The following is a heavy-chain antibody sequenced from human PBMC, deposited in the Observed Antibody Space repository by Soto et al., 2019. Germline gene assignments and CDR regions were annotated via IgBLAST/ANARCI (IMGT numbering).Heavy chain of an antibody. CDR1: GGSFSGYY. Sequence: PSETLSLTCAVYGGSFSGYYWSWIRQPPGKGLEWIGEINHSGSTNYNPSLKSRDTISVDTSKNQFSLKLSSVTAADTAVYYCARGYSSYYYGSGSYYNDYWGQGTLVTVSS. CDR3: ARGYSSYYYGSGSYYNDY. D-gene: IGHD3-10*01. CDR2: INHSGST. J-gene: IGHJ4*02. V-gene: IGHV4-34*01.